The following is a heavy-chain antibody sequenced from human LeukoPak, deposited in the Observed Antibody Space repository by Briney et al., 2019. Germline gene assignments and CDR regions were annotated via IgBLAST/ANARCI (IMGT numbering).Heavy chain of an antibody. D-gene: IGHD3-3*01. CDR1: GGSISSGSYY. Sequence: SQTLSLTCTVSGGSISSGSYYWSWIRQPAGKGLEWIGRIYTSGSTNYNPSLKSRVTISVDTSKNQFSLKLSSVTAADTAVYYCARDFSSEGGVVTSPTYYYYMDVWGKGTTVTVSS. CDR3: ARDFSSEGGVVTSPTYYYYMDV. V-gene: IGHV4-61*02. CDR2: IYTSGST. J-gene: IGHJ6*03.